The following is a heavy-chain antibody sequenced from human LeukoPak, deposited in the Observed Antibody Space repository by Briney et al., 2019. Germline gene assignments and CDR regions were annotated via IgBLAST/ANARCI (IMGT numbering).Heavy chain of an antibody. J-gene: IGHJ4*02. D-gene: IGHD5-24*01. Sequence: ASVKVSCKASGYTFTSYGISWVRQAPGQGLEWMGWISAYNGNTNYAQKLQGRVTMTTDTSTSTAYMELRSLRSEDTAVYYCATSRDGYNPFAFDYWGQGTLVTVSS. V-gene: IGHV1-18*01. CDR1: GYTFTSYG. CDR3: ATSRDGYNPFAFDY. CDR2: ISAYNGNT.